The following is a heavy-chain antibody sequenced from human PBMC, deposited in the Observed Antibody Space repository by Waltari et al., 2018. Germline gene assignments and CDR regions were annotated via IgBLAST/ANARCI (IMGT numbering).Heavy chain of an antibody. CDR1: GFTLRSYW. Sequence: EVQLVESGVGLVQPGGSLRLSCAASGFTLRSYWMSWVRQAPGKGLWWVANINQEGSEEYYVDSVKGRFTISRDNAKNSLYLQMNSLRAEDTAVYYCAREGDSSSIFDYWGQGTLVTVSS. V-gene: IGHV3-7*01. J-gene: IGHJ4*02. CDR2: INQEGSEE. CDR3: AREGDSSSIFDY. D-gene: IGHD6-6*01.